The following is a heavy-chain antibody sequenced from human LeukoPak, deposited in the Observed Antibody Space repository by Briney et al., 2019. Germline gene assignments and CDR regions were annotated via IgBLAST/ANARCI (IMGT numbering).Heavy chain of an antibody. D-gene: IGHD3-9*01. CDR3: ARDLALRYFDWLPRGALDY. Sequence: GGSLRLSCAASGFTVSSNYMSWVRQAPGKGLEWVSCISSSSSDIYYADSVKGRFTISRDNAKNSLYLQMNSLRAEDTAVYYCARDLALRYFDWLPRGALDYWGQGTLVTVSS. J-gene: IGHJ4*02. CDR1: GFTVSSNY. V-gene: IGHV3-21*01. CDR2: ISSSSSDI.